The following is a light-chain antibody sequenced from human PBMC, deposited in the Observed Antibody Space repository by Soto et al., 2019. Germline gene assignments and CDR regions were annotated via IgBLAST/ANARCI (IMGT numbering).Light chain of an antibody. CDR2: GAS. CDR1: QSVSRSY. V-gene: IGKV3-20*01. Sequence: EIVLTQSPVTLSLSPGERTTLSCMASQSVSRSYLAWYQQKPGKSPRLLIYGASSRATGIPERFSGSGSGTDFTLTISRLEPEDVALYYCQQYGSSLITFGQGTRLEIK. J-gene: IGKJ5*01. CDR3: QQYGSSLIT.